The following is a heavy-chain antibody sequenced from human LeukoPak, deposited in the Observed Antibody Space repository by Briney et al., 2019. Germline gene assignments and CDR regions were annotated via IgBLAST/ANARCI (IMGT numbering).Heavy chain of an antibody. CDR2: MNPNSGNT. CDR3: ARVGYGDYVAKGLPY. D-gene: IGHD4-17*01. V-gene: IGHV1-8*01. J-gene: IGHJ4*02. CDR1: GYTFTSYD. Sequence: ASVTVSCKASGYTFTSYDINWVRQATGQGLEWMGWMNPNSGNTGYAQKFQGRVTMTRNTSISTAYMELSSLRSEDTAVYYCARVGYGDYVAKGLPYWGQGTLVTVSS.